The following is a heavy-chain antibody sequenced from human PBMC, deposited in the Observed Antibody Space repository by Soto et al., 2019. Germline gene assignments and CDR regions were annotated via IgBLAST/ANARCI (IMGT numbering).Heavy chain of an antibody. V-gene: IGHV3-11*01. CDR3: ARGKSIFYGMDV. CDR2: ISSSGTII. CDR1: GFTFSDYY. Sequence: QVQLVESGGGLVNPGGSLRLSCAASGFTFSDYYISWIRQAPGKGLEWVSYISSSGTIIYHADSVKGRFTISRDNAKNSLFLQMNSLRAEDTAVYYCARGKSIFYGMDVWGQGTTVTVSS. J-gene: IGHJ6*02. D-gene: IGHD2-15*01.